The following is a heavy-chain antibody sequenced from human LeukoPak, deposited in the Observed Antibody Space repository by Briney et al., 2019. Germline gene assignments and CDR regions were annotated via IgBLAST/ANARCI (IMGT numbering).Heavy chain of an antibody. J-gene: IGHJ4*02. CDR2: SHATGST. D-gene: IGHD6-6*01. V-gene: IGHV4-4*07. Sequence: SETLSLTCTVSGGSIATYYWSWIRQPAGKGLEWIGRSHATGSTDYNPSLKNRVTMSVDTSKNLFSLKLRSVTAADTAVYYCAREGSMTARPFVSIDYWGQGTLVTVSS. CDR3: AREGSMTARPFVSIDY. CDR1: GGSIATYY.